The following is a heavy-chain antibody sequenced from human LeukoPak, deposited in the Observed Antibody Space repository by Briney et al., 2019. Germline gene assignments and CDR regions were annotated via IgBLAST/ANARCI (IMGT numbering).Heavy chain of an antibody. J-gene: IGHJ3*02. CDR3: ARDQAYDYVWGSYPLGAFDI. D-gene: IGHD3-16*01. CDR2: INPNSGGT. Sequence: VASVKVSCKASGYTFTGYCMHWVRQAPGQGLEWMGWINPNSGGTNYAQKFQGRVTMTRDTSIGTAYMELSRLRSDDTAVYYCARDQAYDYVWGSYPLGAFDIWGQGTMVTVSS. CDR1: GYTFTGYC. V-gene: IGHV1-2*02.